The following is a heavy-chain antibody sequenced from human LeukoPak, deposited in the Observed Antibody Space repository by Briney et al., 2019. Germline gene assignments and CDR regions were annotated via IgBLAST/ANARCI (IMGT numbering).Heavy chain of an antibody. D-gene: IGHD1-1*01. J-gene: IGHJ6*03. CDR2: IYYSGST. CDR1: GGSISSSSYY. Sequence: SETLSLTCTVSGGSISSSSYYWGWIRQPPGKGLEWIGSIYYSGSTNYNPSLKSRVTISVDTSNNQFSLKLTSVTAADTAVYYCSRRTTRVYYMDVWGEGTTVTVSS. CDR3: SRRTTRVYYMDV. V-gene: IGHV4-39*07.